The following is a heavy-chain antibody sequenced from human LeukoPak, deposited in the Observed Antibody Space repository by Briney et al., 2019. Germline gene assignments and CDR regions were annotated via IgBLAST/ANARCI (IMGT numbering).Heavy chain of an antibody. D-gene: IGHD6-13*01. CDR2: INHSGST. CDR3: ASRAGRWQQLAGNYGMDV. V-gene: IGHV4-34*01. CDR1: GGSFSGYY. Sequence: PSETLSLTCAVYGGSFSGYYWSWIRQPPGKGLEWIGEINHSGSTNYNPSLKSRVTISVDTSKNQFSLKLSSVTAADTAVYYCASRAGRWQQLAGNYGMDVWGQGTTVTVSS. J-gene: IGHJ6*02.